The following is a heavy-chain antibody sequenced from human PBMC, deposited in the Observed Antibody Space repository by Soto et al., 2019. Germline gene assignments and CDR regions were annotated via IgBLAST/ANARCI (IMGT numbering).Heavy chain of an antibody. V-gene: IGHV3-23*01. D-gene: IGHD3-3*01. J-gene: IGHJ3*02. CDR3: ARGPTIFGVGVDAFDI. CDR2: ISGSGDFT. Sequence: EVQMLESGGGLVQPGGSLRLSCAASGFTLSSYALSWVRQAPGKGLEWVSGISGSGDFTFDADSVRGRFTISRDNSMNTLYLKMHSLRVEDTAVYYCARGPTIFGVGVDAFDIWGQGTMATVSS. CDR1: GFTLSSYA.